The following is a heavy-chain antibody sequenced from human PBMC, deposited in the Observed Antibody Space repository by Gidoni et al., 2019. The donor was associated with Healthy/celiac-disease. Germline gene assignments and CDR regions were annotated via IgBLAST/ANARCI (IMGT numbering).Heavy chain of an antibody. CDR1: GATFSIYA. V-gene: IGHV1-69*06. J-gene: IGHJ6*02. CDR2: IIPIFGTA. CDR3: ASPNYYGSGSYYYYGMDV. Sequence: QVQLVQPGAEVKKPGSSVKVSCKASGATFSIYAISWVRQAPGQGLEWMGGIIPIFGTANYAQKFQGRVTITADKSTSTAYMELSSLRSEDTAVYYCASPNYYGSGSYYYYGMDVWGQGTTVTVSS. D-gene: IGHD3-10*01.